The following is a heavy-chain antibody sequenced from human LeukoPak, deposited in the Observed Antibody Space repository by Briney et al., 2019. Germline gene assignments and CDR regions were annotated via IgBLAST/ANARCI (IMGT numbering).Heavy chain of an antibody. V-gene: IGHV3-30*04. D-gene: IGHD1-1*01. CDR2: ISYDGSNK. CDR1: GFTFSSYA. Sequence: GGSLRLSCAASGFTFSSYAMHWVRQAPGKGLEWVAVISYDGSNKYYADSVKGRFTISRDNSKNTLYLQMNSLRAEDTAVYYCARDPLGTRPGFDYWGQGTLVTVSS. J-gene: IGHJ4*02. CDR3: ARDPLGTRPGFDY.